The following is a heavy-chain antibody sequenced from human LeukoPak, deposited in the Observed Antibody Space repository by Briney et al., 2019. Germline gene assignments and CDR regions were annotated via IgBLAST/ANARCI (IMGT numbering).Heavy chain of an antibody. D-gene: IGHD5-24*01. J-gene: IGHJ3*02. CDR3: ARESVEMATIGAFDI. V-gene: IGHV4-59*01. CDR2: IYYSEST. CDR1: GGSISSYY. Sequence: PSETLSLTCTVSGGSISSYYWSWIRQPPGKGLEWIGYIYYSESTNYNPSLKSRVTISVDTSKNQFSLKLSSVTAADTAVYYCARESVEMATIGAFDIWGQGTMVTVSS.